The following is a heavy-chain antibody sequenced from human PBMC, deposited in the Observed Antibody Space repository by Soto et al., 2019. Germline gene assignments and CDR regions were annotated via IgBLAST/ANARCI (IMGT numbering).Heavy chain of an antibody. V-gene: IGHV4-39*01. CDR1: GGSISSDSFY. Sequence: SETLSLTCTVSGGSISSDSFYWAWIRQPPGKGLEWIGIICYSGDTYYNPSLAGRLTMSVDTSNQFSLTLRSVTAADTALYYCARNQPQRYCSGGTCRPAYGMDVWGQGTTVTVSS. J-gene: IGHJ6*02. CDR2: ICYSGDT. CDR3: ARNQPQRYCSGGTCRPAYGMDV. D-gene: IGHD2-15*01.